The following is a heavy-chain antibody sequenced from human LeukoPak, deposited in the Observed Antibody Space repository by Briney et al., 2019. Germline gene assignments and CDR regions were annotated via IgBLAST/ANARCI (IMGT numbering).Heavy chain of an antibody. J-gene: IGHJ4*02. V-gene: IGHV4-4*07. Sequence: PSETLSLTCTVSGGSISSYYWSWIRQPAGKGLEWIGRIYTSGSTNYNPSLKSRVTMSVDTSKNQFSLKLSSVTAADTAVYYCARGDGPIVVVPAAISSTSYYFDYWGQGTLVTVSS. CDR3: ARGDGPIVVVPAAISSTSYYFDY. D-gene: IGHD2-2*01. CDR1: GGSISSYY. CDR2: IYTSGST.